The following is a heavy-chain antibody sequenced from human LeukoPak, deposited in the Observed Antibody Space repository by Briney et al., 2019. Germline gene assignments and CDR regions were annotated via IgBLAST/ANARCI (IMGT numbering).Heavy chain of an antibody. CDR2: IYYSGST. CDR1: VGSISSYY. CDR3: ARITYYYDSSGYLDWFDP. J-gene: IGHJ5*02. V-gene: IGHV4-59*08. Sequence: SETLSLTCTVSVGSISSYYWSLIRQPPGKGLEWIEYIYYSGSTNYNPSLKSRVTISVDTSKNQFSLKLSSVTAADTAVYYCARITYYYDSSGYLDWFDPWGQGTLVTVSS. D-gene: IGHD3-22*01.